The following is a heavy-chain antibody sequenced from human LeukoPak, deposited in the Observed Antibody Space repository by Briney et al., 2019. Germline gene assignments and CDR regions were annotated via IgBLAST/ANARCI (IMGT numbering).Heavy chain of an antibody. D-gene: IGHD3-16*01. J-gene: IGHJ4*02. Sequence: SGGSLRLSCAASGFIFSKDWMAWVRQAPGKGLEWVAYKTEAEDGTTDYAAPVKGRFTISRDDAKSTLYLQIYSPNNEDTAVYFCTSALNLVLGELLGYWGQGTLVTVSS. CDR1: GFIFSKDW. V-gene: IGHV3-15*01. CDR2: KTEAEDGTT. CDR3: TSALNLVLGELLGY.